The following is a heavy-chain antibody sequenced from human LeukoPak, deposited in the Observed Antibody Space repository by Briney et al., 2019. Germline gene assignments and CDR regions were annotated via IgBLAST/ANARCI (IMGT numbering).Heavy chain of an antibody. Sequence: GASVKVSCKASGGTFSSYAISWVRQAPGQGLEWMGRIIPIFGIANYAQKFQGRVTITADKSTSTAYMELRSLRSDDTAVYYCARDVAVAGSGYWGQGTLVTVSS. CDR3: ARDVAVAGSGY. CDR1: GGTFSSYA. CDR2: IIPIFGIA. J-gene: IGHJ4*02. D-gene: IGHD6-19*01. V-gene: IGHV1-69*04.